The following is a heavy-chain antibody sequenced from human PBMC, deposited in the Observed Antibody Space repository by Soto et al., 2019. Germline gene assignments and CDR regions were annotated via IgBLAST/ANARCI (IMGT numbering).Heavy chain of an antibody. J-gene: IGHJ4*02. D-gene: IGHD3-3*01. CDR1: GFTFSNAW. CDR3: TTGTLDYDFWSGYYPIDY. Sequence: GGSLRLSCAASGFTFSNAWMNWVRQAPGKGLEWVGRIKSKTDGGTTDYAAPVKGRFTISRDDSKNTLYLQMNSLKTEDTAVYYCTTGTLDYDFWSGYYPIDYWGQGTLVTVSS. CDR2: IKSKTDGGTT. V-gene: IGHV3-15*07.